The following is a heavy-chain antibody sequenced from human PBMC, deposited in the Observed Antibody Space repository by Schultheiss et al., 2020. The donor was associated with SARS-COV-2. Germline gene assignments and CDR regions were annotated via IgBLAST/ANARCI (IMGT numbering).Heavy chain of an antibody. V-gene: IGHV4-39*01. CDR3: ARHRDSSSWLE. CDR1: DGSITSTTYY. D-gene: IGHD6-13*01. CDR2: IYYSGST. Sequence: SETLSLTCTVSDGSITSTTYYWAWIRQPPGKGLEWIGNIYYSGSTYYNPSLKSRVTISVDTSKNQFSLKLSSVTAADTAVYYCARHRDSSSWLEWGQGTLVTVSS. J-gene: IGHJ4*02.